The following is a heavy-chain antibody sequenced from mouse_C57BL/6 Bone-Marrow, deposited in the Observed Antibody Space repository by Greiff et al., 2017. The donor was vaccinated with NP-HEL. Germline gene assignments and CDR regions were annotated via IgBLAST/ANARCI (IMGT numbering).Heavy chain of an antibody. CDR2: IYPRSGNT. CDR1: GYTFTSYG. V-gene: IGHV1-81*01. J-gene: IGHJ3*01. CDR3: ARQLWLGAWFAY. D-gene: IGHD2-2*01. Sequence: VQLVESGAELARPGASVKLSCKASGYTFTSYGISWVKQRTGQGLEWIGEIYPRSGNTSYNEKFKGKATLTADKSSSTAYMELRSLTSEDSAVYFCARQLWLGAWFAYWGQGTLVTVSA.